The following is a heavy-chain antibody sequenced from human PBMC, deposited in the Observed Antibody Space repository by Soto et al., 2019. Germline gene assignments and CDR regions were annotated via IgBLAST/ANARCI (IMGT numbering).Heavy chain of an antibody. CDR1: GGSISSGGYY. Sequence: QVQLQESGPGLVKPSQTLSLTCTVSGGSISSGGYYWSWIRQHPGQGLEWIGYIYYSGSTYYNPSLKSRVTISVDTSKNPFSLKLSSVTAADTAVYYCARIVRSPHYDFWSGYRDYWGQGTLVTVSS. CDR2: IYYSGST. CDR3: ARIVRSPHYDFWSGYRDY. V-gene: IGHV4-31*03. J-gene: IGHJ4*02. D-gene: IGHD3-3*01.